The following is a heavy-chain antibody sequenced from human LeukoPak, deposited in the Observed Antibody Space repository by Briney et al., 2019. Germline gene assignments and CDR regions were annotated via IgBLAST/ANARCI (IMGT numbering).Heavy chain of an antibody. V-gene: IGHV3-48*03. J-gene: IGHJ4*02. CDR1: GFTFSSYE. Sequence: GGSLRLSCAASGFTFSSYEMNWVRQAPGKGLEWVSYISSSGSTIYYADSVKGRFTISRDNAKNSLYLQMNSLRAEDTALYYCARALSWFGELGTDYWGQGTLVTVSS. CDR2: ISSSGSTI. CDR3: ARALSWFGELGTDY. D-gene: IGHD3-10*01.